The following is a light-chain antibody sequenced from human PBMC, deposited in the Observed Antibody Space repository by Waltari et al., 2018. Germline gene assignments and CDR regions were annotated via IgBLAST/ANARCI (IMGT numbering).Light chain of an antibody. Sequence: DIVMTQSPLSLPVTPGAPASISCRSSQSLLHSNGYNYFNWYLQKPGQSPQLLIYLGSDRASGVPDRFSGSGSGTDFTLEISRVEADDVGVYYCMQVLQTPFTFGPGTTVDIK. J-gene: IGKJ3*01. CDR3: MQVLQTPFT. CDR2: LGS. V-gene: IGKV2-28*01. CDR1: QSLLHSNGYNY.